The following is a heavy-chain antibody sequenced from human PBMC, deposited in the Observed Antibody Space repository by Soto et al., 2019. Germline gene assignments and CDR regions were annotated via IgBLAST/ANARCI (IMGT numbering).Heavy chain of an antibody. CDR2: IYYSGST. V-gene: IGHV4-31*03. D-gene: IGHD6-13*01. CDR3: ARVRGSSWYYFDY. CDR1: GGSVSSGGYY. Sequence: PSETLSLTCTVSGGSVSSGGYYWSWIRQHPGKGLEWIGYIYYSGSTYYNPSLKSRVTISVDTSKNQFSLKLSSVTAADTAVYYCARVRGSSWYYFDYWGQGTLVTVSS. J-gene: IGHJ4*02.